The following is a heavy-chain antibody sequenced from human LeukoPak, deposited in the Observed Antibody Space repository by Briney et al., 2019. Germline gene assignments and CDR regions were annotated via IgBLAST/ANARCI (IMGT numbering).Heavy chain of an antibody. J-gene: IGHJ4*02. CDR2: FDPEDGET. CDR3: ATVSIIAVAGTSFDY. D-gene: IGHD6-19*01. CDR1: GYTLTELS. V-gene: IGHV1-24*01. Sequence: VASVKVSCKVSGYTLTELSMHWVRQAPGKGLEWMGGFDPEDGETIYAQKFQGRVTMTEDTSTDTAYMELSSLRSEDTAVYYCATVSIIAVAGTSFDYWGQGTLVTVSS.